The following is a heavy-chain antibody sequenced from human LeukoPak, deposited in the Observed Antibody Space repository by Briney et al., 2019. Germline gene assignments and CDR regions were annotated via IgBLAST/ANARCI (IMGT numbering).Heavy chain of an antibody. J-gene: IGHJ4*02. D-gene: IGHD3-16*02. CDR2: IWHDGSHK. Sequence: GGSLRLSCAASGFSFDTYAMHWVRQAPGQGLEWVALIWHDGSHKFYSNSVRGQFTISRDNSKNTVYLQMNNLRPDDTAVYYCAREIIGWGSYPDFWGQGTLVTVSS. CDR3: AREIIGWGSYPDF. CDR1: GFSFDTYA. V-gene: IGHV3-33*01.